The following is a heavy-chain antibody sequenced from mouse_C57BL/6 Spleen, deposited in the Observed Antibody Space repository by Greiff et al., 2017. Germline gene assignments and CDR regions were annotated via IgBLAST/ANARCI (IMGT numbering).Heavy chain of an antibody. V-gene: IGHV1-26*01. J-gene: IGHJ4*01. CDR1: GYTFTDYY. D-gene: IGHD1-1*01. CDR3: ARWGSSGLGGYAMDY. Sequence: EVQVQQSGPELVKPGASVKISCKASGYTFTDYYMNWVKQSHGKSLEWIGDINPNNGGTSYNQKFKGKATLTVDKSSSTAYMELRSLTSEDSAVYYYARWGSSGLGGYAMDYWGQGTSVTVSS. CDR2: INPNNGGT.